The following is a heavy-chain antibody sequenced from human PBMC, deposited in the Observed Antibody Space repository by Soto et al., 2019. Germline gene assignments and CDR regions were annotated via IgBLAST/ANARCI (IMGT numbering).Heavy chain of an antibody. Sequence: GASVKVSCKASGGTFSSFVISWVRQAPGQGLEWMGRIIPSIGIINYAQKFQGRVTITADTSTSTAYMELSSLRSDDTAVYYCARATSSYYDNRDYFDYWGQGTLVTVSS. V-gene: IGHV1-69*04. CDR1: GGTFSSFV. CDR3: ARATSSYYDNRDYFDY. J-gene: IGHJ4*02. D-gene: IGHD3-22*01. CDR2: IIPSIGII.